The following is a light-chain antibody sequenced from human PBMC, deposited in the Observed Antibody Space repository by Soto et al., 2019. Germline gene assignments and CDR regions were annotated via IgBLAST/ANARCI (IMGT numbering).Light chain of an antibody. J-gene: IGKJ5*01. CDR1: QSVSRY. Sequence: IVLTQAPGTLSLSPGERATLSCRASQSVSRYLTWYQQKSGQAPRLLIYGASTRATGIPARFSGSGSGTEFTLTISSLQSEDFAVYYCQQYNTWPPITFGQGTRLEIK. V-gene: IGKV3-15*01. CDR2: GAS. CDR3: QQYNTWPPIT.